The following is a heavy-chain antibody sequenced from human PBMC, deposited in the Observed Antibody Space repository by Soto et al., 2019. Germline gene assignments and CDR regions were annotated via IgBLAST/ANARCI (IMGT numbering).Heavy chain of an antibody. D-gene: IGHD3-10*01. CDR1: GFTFNSYA. CDR2: ITDTGGDT. J-gene: IGHJ4*02. V-gene: IGHV3-23*01. Sequence: GGSLRLSCAASGFTFNSYAMSWVRQAPGEGLEWVSTITDTGGDTKYADSVRGRFTMSRDNSKKTPYLQMNSLRVEDSALYYCARGSTDSYPGSRIFDFWGRGTLVTVSS. CDR3: ARGSTDSYPGSRIFDF.